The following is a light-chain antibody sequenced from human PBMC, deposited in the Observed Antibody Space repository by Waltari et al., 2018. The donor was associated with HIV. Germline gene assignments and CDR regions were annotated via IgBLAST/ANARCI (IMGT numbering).Light chain of an antibody. J-gene: IGLJ2*01. CDR3: GSWDSRLSGVV. CDR1: NSNIEKNF. CDR2: DKD. V-gene: IGLV1-51*01. Sequence: QSVLTQPPSVSAAPGQRVTIPCSGSNSNIEKNFVSWYQRLPGTAPKLLIYDKDVRPSGISDRFSGSKSGTSATLGITGLQTGDEATYYCGSWDSRLSGVVFGGGTRLTV.